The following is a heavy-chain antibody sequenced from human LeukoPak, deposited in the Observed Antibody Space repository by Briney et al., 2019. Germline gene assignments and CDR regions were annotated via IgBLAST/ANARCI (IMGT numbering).Heavy chain of an antibody. CDR2: IWYDGSNK. D-gene: IGHD6-13*01. J-gene: IGHJ4*02. Sequence: GGSLRLSCAASGFTFSSYGMHWVRQAPGKGLEGVAVIWYDGSNKYYADSVKGRFTISRDNSKNTLYLQMNSLRAEDTAVYYCARDSDLGAAGPFDYWGQGTLVTVSS. CDR3: ARDSDLGAAGPFDY. V-gene: IGHV3-33*01. CDR1: GFTFSSYG.